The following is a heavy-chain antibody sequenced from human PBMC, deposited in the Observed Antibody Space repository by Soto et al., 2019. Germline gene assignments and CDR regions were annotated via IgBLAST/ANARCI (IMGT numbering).Heavy chain of an antibody. CDR2: ISSTSNIA. D-gene: IGHD4-17*01. CDR1: GFTFTDYS. CDR3: ASCYGDYGFPCEY. J-gene: IGHJ4*02. V-gene: IGHV3-48*02. Sequence: EVQLVESGGGLVQPGGSLRLSCEGSGFTFTDYSMLWVRQAPGKGLEWVSYISSTSNIAFYVDSVEGRFTTSRDNAKNSLYLQMNSLRDEDTAVYYCASCYGDYGFPCEYWGQGTLVTVSS.